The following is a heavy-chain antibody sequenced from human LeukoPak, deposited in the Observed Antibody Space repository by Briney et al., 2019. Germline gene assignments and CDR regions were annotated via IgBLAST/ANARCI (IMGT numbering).Heavy chain of an antibody. Sequence: SQTLSLTCAISGDSVSSNSAAWNWIRQSPSRGPEWLGRTYYRSKWFNDYAVSVKSRVTINADTSNNQFSLHLNSVTPEDAAMYYCERKEYSYDRRVYSPNFDHWGQETLVTVSS. J-gene: IGHJ4*02. CDR3: ERKEYSYDRRVYSPNFDH. CDR1: GDSVSSNSAA. V-gene: IGHV6-1*01. CDR2: TYYRSKWFN. D-gene: IGHD3-22*01.